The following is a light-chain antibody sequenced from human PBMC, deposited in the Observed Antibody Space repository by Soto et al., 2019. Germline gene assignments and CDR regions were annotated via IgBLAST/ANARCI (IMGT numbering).Light chain of an antibody. CDR2: GAS. CDR3: QQYGRSPPGFT. Sequence: DIVLTQSPGNLSLTPGEGATLFCRASQRISSVYLACYQQKPGQAPRLLIYGASFRATGIPDRFSGSGSGTDFTLTISRLEPEDFAVYYCQQYGRSPPGFTFGPGTTVDMK. V-gene: IGKV3-20*01. J-gene: IGKJ3*01. CDR1: QRISSVY.